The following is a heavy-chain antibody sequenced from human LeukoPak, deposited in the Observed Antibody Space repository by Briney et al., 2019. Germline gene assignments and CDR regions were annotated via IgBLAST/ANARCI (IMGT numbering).Heavy chain of an antibody. Sequence: SETLSLTCTISGGSISSYYWSWIRQPPGKGLEWIGYIYYSGSTNYNPSLKSRVTISVDTSKNQFSLKLSSVTAADTAVYYCARGRDIVATTDFDYWGQGTPVTVSS. J-gene: IGHJ4*02. CDR3: ARGRDIVATTDFDY. CDR2: IYYSGST. D-gene: IGHD5-12*01. V-gene: IGHV4-59*01. CDR1: GGSISSYY.